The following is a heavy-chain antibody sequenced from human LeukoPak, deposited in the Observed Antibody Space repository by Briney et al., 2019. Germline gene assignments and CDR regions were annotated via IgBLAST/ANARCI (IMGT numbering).Heavy chain of an antibody. J-gene: IGHJ1*01. Sequence: PGGSLRLSCAASGFTFSSYAMSWVRQAPGKGLEWVSAISGSGGSTYYADSVKGRFTISRDNSKNTLYLQMNSLRAEDTAVYYCAKDIRQHTIKAVAGSEHWGQGTLVTVSS. V-gene: IGHV3-23*01. D-gene: IGHD6-19*01. CDR1: GFTFSSYA. CDR3: AKDIRQHTIKAVAGSEH. CDR2: ISGSGGST.